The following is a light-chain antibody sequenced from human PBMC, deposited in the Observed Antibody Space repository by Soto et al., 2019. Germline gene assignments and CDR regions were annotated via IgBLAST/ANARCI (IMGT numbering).Light chain of an antibody. CDR1: QRISAF. J-gene: IGKJ4*01. Sequence: DIQMTQSPSSVSAFVGESVTITFHASQRISAFLNWYHQKPGKAPKLLIYSASYLQSGVPSNFSGSGSGTDFTLSIVTLQPEDSGTYFCQQSYRLPLTFGGGTKVEI. CDR2: SAS. V-gene: IGKV1-39*01. CDR3: QQSYRLPLT.